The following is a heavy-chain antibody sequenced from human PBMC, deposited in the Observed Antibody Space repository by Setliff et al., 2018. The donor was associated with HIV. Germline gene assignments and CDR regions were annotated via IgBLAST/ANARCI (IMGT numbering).Heavy chain of an antibody. CDR2: TTNKANNYIR. J-gene: IGHJ4*02. V-gene: IGHV3-72*01. Sequence: GGSLRLSCAASGFTLSDYYIDWVRQAPGKGLEWVGRTTNKANNYIREYAAPVKGRFTISRDDSKNTLYLQMNSLKTEDTAVYYCTADVMTTVTTKSLNYWGQGTLVTVSS. D-gene: IGHD4-4*01. CDR1: GFTLSDYY. CDR3: TADVMTTVTTKSLNY.